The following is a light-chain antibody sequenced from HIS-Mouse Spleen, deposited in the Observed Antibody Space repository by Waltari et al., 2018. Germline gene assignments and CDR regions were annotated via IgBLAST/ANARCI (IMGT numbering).Light chain of an antibody. J-gene: IGLJ2*01. V-gene: IGLV3-10*01. Sequence: SYELTQPPSVSVSPGQTARSTCPGEALPNKYAYWYQQKSGQAPVLVIYEDSKRPSGIPERFSGSSSGTMATLTISGAQVEDEADYYCYSTDSSGNHRVFGGGTKLTVL. CDR1: ALPNKY. CDR3: YSTDSSGNHRV. CDR2: EDS.